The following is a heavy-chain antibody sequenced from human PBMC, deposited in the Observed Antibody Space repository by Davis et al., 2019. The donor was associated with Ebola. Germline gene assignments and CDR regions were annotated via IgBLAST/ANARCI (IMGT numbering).Heavy chain of an antibody. CDR3: ARGSSGWSFADTYYCDS. J-gene: IGHJ4*02. CDR2: ISSSSRDI. CDR1: GFSFASYK. V-gene: IGHV3-21*05. Sequence: GGSLRLSCAGSGFSFASYKMQWVRQAPGKGLEWVAYISSSSRDIHYAGSVKGRFTVSRDDATNSLYLQMNSLRADDTAIYYCARGSSGWSFADTYYCDSWGQGTLVTVSS. D-gene: IGHD6-19*01.